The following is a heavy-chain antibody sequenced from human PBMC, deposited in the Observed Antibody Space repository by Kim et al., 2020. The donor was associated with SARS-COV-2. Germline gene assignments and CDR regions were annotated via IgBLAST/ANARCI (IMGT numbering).Heavy chain of an antibody. CDR3: ARDTSWWGRSLFKQSPHWPGY. D-gene: IGHD2-15*01. Sequence: ASVKVSCKASGYTFTSYAMNWVRQAPGQGLEWMGWINTNTGNPTYAQGFTGRFVFSLDTSVSTAYLQISSLKAEDTAVYYCARDTSWWGRSLFKQSPHWPGYWGQGTLVTVSS. CDR2: INTNTGNP. V-gene: IGHV7-4-1*02. CDR1: GYTFTSYA. J-gene: IGHJ4*02.